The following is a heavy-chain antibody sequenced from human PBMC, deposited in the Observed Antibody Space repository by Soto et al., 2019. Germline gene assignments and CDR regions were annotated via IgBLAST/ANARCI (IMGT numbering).Heavy chain of an antibody. J-gene: IGHJ3*02. CDR2: IGTAGDP. Sequence: LSLTCAASGFTFSSYDMHWVRQATGKGLEWVSAIGTAGDPYYPGSVKGRFTISRENAKNSLYLQMNSLRAGDTAVYYCARAGIADDAFDIWGQGTMVTVSS. CDR3: ARAGIADDAFDI. V-gene: IGHV3-13*05. D-gene: IGHD6-13*01. CDR1: GFTFSSYD.